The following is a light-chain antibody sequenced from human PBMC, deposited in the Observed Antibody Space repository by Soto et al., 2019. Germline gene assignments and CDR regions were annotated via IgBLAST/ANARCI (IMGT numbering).Light chain of an antibody. CDR3: CSYAGSSTPSYV. Sequence: QSALTQPASVSGSPGQSITISFTGTSSDVGSYNLVSWYQQHPGKAPKLMIYEVSKRPSGVSNRFSGSKSGNTASLAISGLQAEDEADYYCCSYAGSSTPSYVFGTGTKVTVL. J-gene: IGLJ1*01. CDR1: SSDVGSYNL. CDR2: EVS. V-gene: IGLV2-23*02.